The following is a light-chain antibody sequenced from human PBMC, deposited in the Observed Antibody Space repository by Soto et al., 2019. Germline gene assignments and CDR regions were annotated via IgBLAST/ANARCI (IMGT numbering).Light chain of an antibody. J-gene: IGLJ1*01. V-gene: IGLV2-23*02. CDR1: SSDVGSYNL. CDR3: CSYAGSSTSYV. CDR2: EVS. Sequence: QSVLTQPASVSGSPGQSITISCTGTSSDVGSYNLVSWYQQHPGKAPKLMIYEVSKLPSGVSNRFSGSKSGNTASLTISGLQAEDEADYYCCSYAGSSTSYVFGTGTKLTVL.